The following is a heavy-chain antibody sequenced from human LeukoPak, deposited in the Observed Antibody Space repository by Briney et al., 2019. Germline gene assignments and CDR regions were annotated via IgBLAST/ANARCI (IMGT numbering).Heavy chain of an antibody. CDR1: GFTFSSYG. Sequence: PGRSLRLSCAASGFTFSSYGMHWVRQAPGKGLEWVSVISYDGSNKYYADSVKGRFTISRDNSKNTLYLQMNSLRAEDTAVYYCARRAGDYSHPYDYWGQGILVTVSS. D-gene: IGHD3-22*01. CDR3: ARRAGDYSHPYDY. J-gene: IGHJ4*02. CDR2: ISYDGSNK. V-gene: IGHV3-30*03.